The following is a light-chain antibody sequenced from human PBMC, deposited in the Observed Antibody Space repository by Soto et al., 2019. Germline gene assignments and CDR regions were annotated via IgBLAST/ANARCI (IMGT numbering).Light chain of an antibody. CDR1: QSVGNN. J-gene: IGKJ3*01. CDR2: ATS. V-gene: IGKV1-12*01. CDR3: QQTHSLPLS. Sequence: TQSPATLSLSPGERATLSCRASQSVGNNLAWYQQKPGKVPKLLIYATSSLHSGVPSRFSGSGSGTDFTLSISSLQPEDFATYYCQQTHSLPLSFGPGTKVDIK.